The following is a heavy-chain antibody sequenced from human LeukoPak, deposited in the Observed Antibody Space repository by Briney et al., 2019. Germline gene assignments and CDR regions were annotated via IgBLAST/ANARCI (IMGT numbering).Heavy chain of an antibody. Sequence: SVKVSFKASGGTFISYAISWVRQAPGQGRYWMGGIIPIFGTANYAQKFQGRVTITADKFTSTAYMELSSLRSEDTAVYYCARGAVVVPAAKREDYYYYYGMDVWGKGTTVTVSS. V-gene: IGHV1-69*06. CDR1: GGTFISYA. D-gene: IGHD2-2*01. CDR2: IIPIFGTA. J-gene: IGHJ6*04. CDR3: ARGAVVVPAAKREDYYYYYGMDV.